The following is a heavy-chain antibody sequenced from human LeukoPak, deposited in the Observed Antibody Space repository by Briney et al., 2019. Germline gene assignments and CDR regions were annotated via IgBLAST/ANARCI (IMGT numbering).Heavy chain of an antibody. J-gene: IGHJ2*01. V-gene: IGHV4-4*07. CDR1: GGSITSYY. Sequence: SETLSLTCTVSGGSITSYYWSWVRQPAGKGLEWIGRIFISESTNYNPPLKSRVTISVDTSKNQFSLKLRSVTAADTAVYYCPRVSRSWYEDWYFHLWGRGTLVSVSS. CDR2: IFISEST. D-gene: IGHD6-13*01. CDR3: PRVSRSWYEDWYFHL.